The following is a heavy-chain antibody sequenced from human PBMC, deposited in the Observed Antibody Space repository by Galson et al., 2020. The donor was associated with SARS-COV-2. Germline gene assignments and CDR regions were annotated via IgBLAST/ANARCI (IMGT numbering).Heavy chain of an antibody. V-gene: IGHV3-30*04. J-gene: IGHJ4*02. Sequence: GGSLRLSCVASGFTFSNYSMHWVRQTPGTGLDWLAVISHDTSSKFYADSVKGRFTISRDNFKNMVYLQMDSLRPEDTGIYYCTRGAVALDYWGQGSLVTVSS. CDR3: TRGAVALDY. CDR1: GFTFSNYS. D-gene: IGHD6-19*01. CDR2: ISHDTSSK.